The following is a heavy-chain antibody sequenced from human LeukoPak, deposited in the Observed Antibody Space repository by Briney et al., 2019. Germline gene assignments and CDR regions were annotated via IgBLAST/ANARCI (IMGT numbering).Heavy chain of an antibody. CDR2: IKSQTDSETT. D-gene: IGHD2-2*01. J-gene: IGHJ4*02. V-gene: IGHV3-15*01. CDR3: ASRTSSTRQLDY. CDR1: GFTFSDAW. Sequence: GGSLRLSCAASGFTFSDAWMSWVRQAPGKGLEWVGRIKSQTDSETTDYAAPVKGRFTISRDDSKNTLYLQMNSLKTEDTAVYYCASRTSSTRQLDYWGQGTLVTVSS.